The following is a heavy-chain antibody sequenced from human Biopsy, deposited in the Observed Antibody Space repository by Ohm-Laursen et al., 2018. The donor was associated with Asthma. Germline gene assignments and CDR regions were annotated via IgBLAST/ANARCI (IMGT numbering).Heavy chain of an antibody. D-gene: IGHD3-10*01. Sequence: PSVKASCKPSGYTFNSAGITWVRQAPGQGLEWMGWISVYNSNTRVAPKLQDRVTMITDTSTSTAYMELRSLRSDDTAVYFCARAVDYSHYYGIDVWGQGTTVTVS. CDR2: ISVYNSNT. CDR1: GYTFNSAG. V-gene: IGHV1-18*01. J-gene: IGHJ6*02. CDR3: ARAVDYSHYYGIDV.